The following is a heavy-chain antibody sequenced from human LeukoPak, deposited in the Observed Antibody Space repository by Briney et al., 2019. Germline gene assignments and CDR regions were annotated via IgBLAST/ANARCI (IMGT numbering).Heavy chain of an antibody. Sequence: GGSLRLSCAASGFTFSSYAMSWVRQAPGKGLEWVSAISGSGGSTYYADSVKGRFTISRDNSKNTLYLQMNSLRAEDTAVYYCAKAPPYCGGDYYSASDWFDPWGQGTLGTVSS. V-gene: IGHV3-23*01. CDR1: GFTFSSYA. D-gene: IGHD2-21*02. CDR3: AKAPPYCGGDYYSASDWFDP. J-gene: IGHJ5*02. CDR2: ISGSGGST.